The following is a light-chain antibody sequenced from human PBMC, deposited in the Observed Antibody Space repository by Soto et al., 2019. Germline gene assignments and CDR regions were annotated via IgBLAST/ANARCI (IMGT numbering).Light chain of an antibody. CDR3: SSYAASNNYV. Sequence: QSALTQPPSASGSPGQSVTISCTGTSSDVGGYNYVSWYQQHPGKAPKLMIYEVNKRPSGVPNRFSGSKSANTASLTVSGLQAEDEADYYCSSYAASNNYVFGTGTQLTVL. CDR2: EVN. J-gene: IGLJ7*01. V-gene: IGLV2-8*01. CDR1: SSDVGGYNY.